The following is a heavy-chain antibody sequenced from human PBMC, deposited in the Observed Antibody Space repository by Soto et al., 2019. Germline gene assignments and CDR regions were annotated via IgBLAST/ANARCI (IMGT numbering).Heavy chain of an antibody. CDR2: TYYRSRWYN. CDR3: AGTTSHQWYYMDV. CDR1: GDSVSSNSAA. D-gene: IGHD1-7*01. J-gene: IGHJ6*03. Sequence: SQTLSLTCAISGDSVSSNSAAWNWIRLSPSRDLEWLARTYYRSRWYNDYAVSVRSRITVNPDTSTNQFSLQLTSVTPEDTAVYYCAGTTSHQWYYMDVWGKGTTVTVSS. V-gene: IGHV6-1*01.